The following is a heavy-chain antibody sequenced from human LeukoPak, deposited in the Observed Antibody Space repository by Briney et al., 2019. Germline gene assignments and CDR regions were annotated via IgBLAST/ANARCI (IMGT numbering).Heavy chain of an antibody. CDR2: VHPNGGNT. CDR3: ARGPRNDP. D-gene: IGHD1-14*01. Sequence: ATVKVSCKTSGYPFTTWEINWVRQAAGQGLEWMGWVHPNGGNTAYAQKFQGRVTMTRDTSISTAYMELSGLTSDDTAVYFCARGPRNDPWGQGTLVTVSS. V-gene: IGHV1-8*02. CDR1: GYPFTTWE. J-gene: IGHJ5*02.